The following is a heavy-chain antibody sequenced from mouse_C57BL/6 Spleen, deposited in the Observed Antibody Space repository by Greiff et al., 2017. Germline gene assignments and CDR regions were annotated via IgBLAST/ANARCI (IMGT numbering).Heavy chain of an antibody. CDR2: IDPETGGT. V-gene: IGHV1-15*01. Sequence: QVQLQQSGAELVRPGASVTLSCKASGYTFTDYEMHWVKQTTVHGLEWIGAIDPETGGTGYNQKFKGKAILTADKSSSTAYMELRSLTSEDSAVYSCTRGKDSTSAWFAYWGQGTLVTVSA. CDR3: TRGKDSTSAWFAY. D-gene: IGHD5-1*01. CDR1: GYTFTDYE. J-gene: IGHJ3*01.